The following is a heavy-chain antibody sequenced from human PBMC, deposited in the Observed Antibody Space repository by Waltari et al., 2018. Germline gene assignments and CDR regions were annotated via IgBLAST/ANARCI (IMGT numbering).Heavy chain of an antibody. V-gene: IGHV3-23*01. CDR1: GFTFSTYG. J-gene: IGHJ6*02. Sequence: EVQLLQSGGGLMQPGGSLRLSCQTYGFTFSTYGLHVVRQAPGKGLEWVSVVTASGDITYYADSVKGRFLISRDNSRNTLFLDMTSLRAEDTAVYYCAKPGGFGSLTPIYGLDVWGRGTAVTVSS. D-gene: IGHD3-10*01. CDR3: AKPGGFGSLTPIYGLDV. CDR2: VTASGDIT.